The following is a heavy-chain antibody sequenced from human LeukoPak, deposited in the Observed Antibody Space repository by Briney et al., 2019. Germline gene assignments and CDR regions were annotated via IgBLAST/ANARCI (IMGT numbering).Heavy chain of an antibody. CDR1: GGSISSYY. Sequence: SETLSLTCTVSGGSISSYYWSWIRQPPGKGLEWIGYIYYSGSTNYNPSLKSRVTISVDTSKNQFSLKLSSVTAADTAVYYCACGSTDYFDYWGQGTLVTVSS. D-gene: IGHD1-26*01. CDR3: ACGSTDYFDY. CDR2: IYYSGST. J-gene: IGHJ4*02. V-gene: IGHV4-59*08.